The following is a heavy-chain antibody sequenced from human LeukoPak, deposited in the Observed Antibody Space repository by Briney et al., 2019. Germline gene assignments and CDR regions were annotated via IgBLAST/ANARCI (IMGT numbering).Heavy chain of an antibody. CDR3: ARSHRITIFGVVRPSDAFDI. D-gene: IGHD3-3*01. CDR2: ISSSSSTI. V-gene: IGHV3-48*04. CDR1: GFTFSSYS. Sequence: GSLRLSCAASGFTFSSYSMNWVRQAPGKGLEWVSYISSSSSTIYYADSVKGRFTISRDNAKNSLYLQMNSLRAEDTAVYYCARSHRITIFGVVRPSDAFDIWGQGTMVTVSS. J-gene: IGHJ3*02.